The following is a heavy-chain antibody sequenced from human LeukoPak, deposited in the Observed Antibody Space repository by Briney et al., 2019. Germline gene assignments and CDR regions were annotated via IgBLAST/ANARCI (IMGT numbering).Heavy chain of an antibody. CDR2: INHSGST. CDR1: GGSFSGYY. V-gene: IGHV4-34*01. CDR3: ARVSRGYYYGSGPNWFDP. Sequence: PSETLSLTCAVYGGSFSGYYWSWIRQPPGKGLEWIGEINHSGSTNYNPSLKSRVTISVDASKNQFSLKLSSVTAADTAVYYCARVSRGYYYGSGPNWFDPWGQGTLVTVSS. D-gene: IGHD3-10*01. J-gene: IGHJ5*02.